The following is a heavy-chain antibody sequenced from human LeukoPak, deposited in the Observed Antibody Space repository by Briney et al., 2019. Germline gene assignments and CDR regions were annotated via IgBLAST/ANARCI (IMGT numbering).Heavy chain of an antibody. CDR3: ARVLKSYGYLAQILPFDY. D-gene: IGHD5-18*01. Sequence: HAASVKVSCKASGYTFTSYDINWVRQATGQGLEWMGWINPNSGGTNYAQKFQGRVTMTRDTSISTAYMELSRLRSDDTAVYYCARVLKSYGYLAQILPFDYWGQGTLVTVSS. J-gene: IGHJ4*02. V-gene: IGHV1-2*02. CDR2: INPNSGGT. CDR1: GYTFTSYD.